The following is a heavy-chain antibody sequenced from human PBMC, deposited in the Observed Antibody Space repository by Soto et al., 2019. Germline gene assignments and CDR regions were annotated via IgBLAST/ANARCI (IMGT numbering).Heavy chain of an antibody. CDR2: IKSKTDGGTT. D-gene: IGHD2-2*01. Sequence: EVQLVESGGGLVKPGGSLRLSCAASGFTFSNAWMSWVRQAPGKGLEWVGRIKSKTDGGTTDYAAPVKGRFTISRDDSKNTLYLQMNSLKTEDTAVYYCTTDFSYCSSTSCHPLDPAYYGMDVWGQGTTVTVSS. V-gene: IGHV3-15*01. J-gene: IGHJ6*02. CDR3: TTDFSYCSSTSCHPLDPAYYGMDV. CDR1: GFTFSNAW.